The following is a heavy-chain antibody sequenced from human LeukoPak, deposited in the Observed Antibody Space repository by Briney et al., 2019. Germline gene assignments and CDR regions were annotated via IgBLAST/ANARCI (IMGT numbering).Heavy chain of an antibody. CDR2: INPNSGGT. CDR1: GYTFTSYG. CDR3: ARGTRLGYCSSTSCLYYFDY. J-gene: IGHJ4*02. Sequence: ASVNVSCKASGYTFTSYGISWVRQAPGQGLEWMGWINPNSGGTNYAQKFQGRVTMTRDTSISTAYMELSRLRSDDTAVYYCARGTRLGYCSSTSCLYYFDYWGQGTLVTVSS. D-gene: IGHD2-2*01. V-gene: IGHV1-2*02.